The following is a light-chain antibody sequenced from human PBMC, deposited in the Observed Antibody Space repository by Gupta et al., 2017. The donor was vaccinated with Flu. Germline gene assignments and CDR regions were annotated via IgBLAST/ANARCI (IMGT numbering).Light chain of an antibody. CDR2: GAS. V-gene: IGKV3-20*01. J-gene: IGKJ2*01. CDR1: QTVAGSF. CDR3: QLYGTSPAYT. Sequence: LSLSPGERTTLSCRTSQTVAGSFLAWYQQQPGQAPRLLIYGASSRAPGVPDRFSGSGSGTDFTLTISRLEPEDFAVYYCQLYGTSPAYTFGQGTKLEI.